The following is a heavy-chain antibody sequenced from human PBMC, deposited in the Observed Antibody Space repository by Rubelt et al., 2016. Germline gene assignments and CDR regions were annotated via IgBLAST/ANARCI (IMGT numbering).Heavy chain of an antibody. CDR1: GYNFTTYW. Sequence: EVQLVQSGAEVKKPGESLRISCKGSGYNFTTYWISWVRQTPGKGLEWMGGIDPSDSYINYSPSFQGLVTISADKSISTAYLQWSSLKASDTAMYYCGRGNSWYPLWGQGTLVTVSS. D-gene: IGHD6-13*01. J-gene: IGHJ4*02. V-gene: IGHV5-10-1*01. CDR2: IDPSDSYI. CDR3: GRGNSWYPL.